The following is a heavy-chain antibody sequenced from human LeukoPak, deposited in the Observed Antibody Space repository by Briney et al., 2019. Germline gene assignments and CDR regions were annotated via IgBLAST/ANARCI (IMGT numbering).Heavy chain of an antibody. Sequence: ASVTVSCTASGYTFTSYAMHWVRQAPGQRLEWMGWINAGNGNTKYSQKFQGRVTITRDTSASTAYMELSSLRSEDTAVYYCASSYCSGGSCYFWFDPWGQGTLVTVSS. D-gene: IGHD2-15*01. CDR1: GYTFTSYA. CDR2: INAGNGNT. V-gene: IGHV1-3*01. J-gene: IGHJ5*02. CDR3: ASSYCSGGSCYFWFDP.